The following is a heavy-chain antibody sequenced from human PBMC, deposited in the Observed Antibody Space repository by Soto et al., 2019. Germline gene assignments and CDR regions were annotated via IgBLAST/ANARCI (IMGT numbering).Heavy chain of an antibody. CDR1: GDTFTNYD. CDR3: ARGRSGMDV. V-gene: IGHV1-8*01. CDR2: MNPNSGNT. Sequence: QVQLVQSGAEVKKPGASVKVSCKASGDTFTNYDIKWVRQATGQGLEWMGWMNPNSGNTGYAQTFPGRVTMTRNTSIRTASLELSILRSGVTAVFFYARGRSGMDVWGQGTTVTVSS. J-gene: IGHJ6*02.